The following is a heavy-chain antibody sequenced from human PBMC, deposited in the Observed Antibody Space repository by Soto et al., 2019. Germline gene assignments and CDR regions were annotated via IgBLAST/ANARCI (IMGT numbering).Heavy chain of an antibody. CDR3: ARDFSGTYPTPFSLEYDY. J-gene: IGHJ4*02. D-gene: IGHD1-26*01. V-gene: IGHV1-18*01. CDR2: ISAYNGNT. CDR1: GYTFTSYG. Sequence: QVQLVQSGAEVKKPGASVKVSCKASGYTFTSYGISWVRQAPGQGLEWMGWISAYNGNTNYEQKLQGRVTMTTDTSTITAYMELRSRSSDDTAVYYCARDFSGTYPTPFSLEYDYWGQGTLVTVSS.